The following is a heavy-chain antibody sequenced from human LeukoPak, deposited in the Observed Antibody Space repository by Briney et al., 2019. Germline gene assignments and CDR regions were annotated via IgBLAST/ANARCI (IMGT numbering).Heavy chain of an antibody. V-gene: IGHV3-21*01. Sequence: PGGSLRLSCAASRFTFSSYSMNWVRQAPGKGLEWVSSISSTSSYIYYADSVKGRFTISRDNAKNSLYLQMNSLRAEDTAVYYCASHSSSWYWGQGTLVTVSS. CDR3: ASHSSSWY. D-gene: IGHD6-13*01. CDR1: RFTFSSYS. CDR2: ISSTSSYI. J-gene: IGHJ4*02.